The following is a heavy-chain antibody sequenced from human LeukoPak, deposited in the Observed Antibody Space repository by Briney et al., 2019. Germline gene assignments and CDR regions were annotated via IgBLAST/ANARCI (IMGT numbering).Heavy chain of an antibody. CDR2: ISHSGST. D-gene: IGHD3-16*02. V-gene: IGHV4-34*01. CDR3: ARGKGGRPGNTQSYPWYFEM. Sequence: ASETLSLTCAVYGGSFNDGYWSWIRQPLGKGLEWVWEISHSGSTNCNPSLESRVTMSVDTSKNQFSLNLKSATAADTGVYFCARGKGGRPGNTQSYPWYFEMWGRGTLVTVSS. J-gene: IGHJ2*01. CDR1: GGSFNDGY.